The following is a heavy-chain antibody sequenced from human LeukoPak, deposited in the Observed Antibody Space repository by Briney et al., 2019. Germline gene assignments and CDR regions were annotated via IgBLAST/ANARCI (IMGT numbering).Heavy chain of an antibody. Sequence: GGSLRLSCAASGFTFSSCAMTWVRQAPGKGLEWVASITGDGTRTYYTDSVKGRFTISRDNSKNTLYLQMKSLRADETAIYYCASRPRADMGPLDYWGQGTLVTVST. D-gene: IGHD1-14*01. CDR3: ASRPRADMGPLDY. CDR2: ITGDGTRT. V-gene: IGHV3-23*01. CDR1: GFTFSSCA. J-gene: IGHJ4*02.